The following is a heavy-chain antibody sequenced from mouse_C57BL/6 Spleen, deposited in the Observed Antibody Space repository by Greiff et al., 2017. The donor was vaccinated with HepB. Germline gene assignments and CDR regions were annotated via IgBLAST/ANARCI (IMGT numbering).Heavy chain of an antibody. CDR2: ISYDGSN. J-gene: IGHJ2*01. Sequence: EVKLQESGPGLVKPSQSLSLTCSVTGYSITSGYYWNWIRQFPGNKLEWMGYISYDGSNNYNPSLKNRISITRDTSKNQFFLKLNSVTTEDTATYYCARERWLPYYFDYWGQGTTLTVSS. D-gene: IGHD2-3*01. CDR1: GYSITSGYY. CDR3: ARERWLPYYFDY. V-gene: IGHV3-6*01.